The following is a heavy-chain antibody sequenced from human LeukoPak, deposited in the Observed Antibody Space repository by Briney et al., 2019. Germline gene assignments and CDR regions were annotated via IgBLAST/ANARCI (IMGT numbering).Heavy chain of an antibody. CDR1: GFSFSTYE. V-gene: IGHV3-48*03. CDR2: IGDRGGPI. CDR3: ARRVPHYGMDV. Sequence: PGGSLRLSCVASGFSFSTYEMNWVRQAPGKGLEWVSNIGDRGGPIHYADSVKGRFTISRDNAKNSLYLQMSSLRAEDTAVYYCARRVPHYGMDVWGQGTTVTVSS. J-gene: IGHJ6*02.